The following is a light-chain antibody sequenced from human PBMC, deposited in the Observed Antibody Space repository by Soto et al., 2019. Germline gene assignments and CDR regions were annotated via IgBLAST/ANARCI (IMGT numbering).Light chain of an antibody. J-gene: IGLJ1*01. V-gene: IGLV1-44*01. CDR2: TNN. CDR3: AAWDDSLNRYV. Sequence: SALTQPPSACGTPGQRVTVSCSGSSANIGSNTVNWYRQLPGTPPKLPIYTNNQRPSGVPDRFSGSKSGTSASLAISGLQYEDEAEYHWAAWDDSLNRYVFGTGTKVTVL. CDR1: SANIGSNT.